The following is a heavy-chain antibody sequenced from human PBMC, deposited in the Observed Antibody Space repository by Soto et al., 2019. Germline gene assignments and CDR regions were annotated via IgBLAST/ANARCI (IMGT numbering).Heavy chain of an antibody. V-gene: IGHV4-30-4*08. Sequence: SETLSLTCTVSGGPISYEYYHWTWIRQSPGKGLEWIGYIHYSGSIIYNPSFKSRVTISVDTSKNQLSLQLSSVTAADTAVYFCAREDDGGDRDYYGLDVWGQGTTVTVSS. CDR3: AREDDGGDRDYYGLDV. J-gene: IGHJ6*02. CDR2: IHYSGSI. D-gene: IGHD2-21*02. CDR1: GGPISYEYYH.